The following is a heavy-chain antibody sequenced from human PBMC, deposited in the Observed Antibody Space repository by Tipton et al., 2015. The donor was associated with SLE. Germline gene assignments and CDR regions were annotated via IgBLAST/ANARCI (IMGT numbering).Heavy chain of an antibody. J-gene: IGHJ6*02. Sequence: QLMQSGAEVKKPGASVKVSCKASGYTFTSYAINWVRQATGQGLEWMGWMNPNSGNTGYAQKFQGRVTMTRNTSISTAYMELSSLRSEDTAVYYCARKLRFLEWLRYYYYGMVVWGQGTTVTVSS. CDR2: MNPNSGNT. CDR3: ARKLRFLEWLRYYYYGMVV. V-gene: IGHV1-8*01. D-gene: IGHD3-3*01. CDR1: GYTFTSYA.